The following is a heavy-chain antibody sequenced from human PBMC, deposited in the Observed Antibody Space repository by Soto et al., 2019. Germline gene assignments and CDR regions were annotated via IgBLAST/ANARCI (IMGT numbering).Heavy chain of an antibody. D-gene: IGHD2-15*01. CDR1: GFIFTNYA. CDR2: ISGSGST. V-gene: IGHV3-23*01. J-gene: IGHJ4*02. CDR3: AKATLGYCSGGTCYVLDS. Sequence: GGSLRLSCAVSGFIFTNYAMSWVRQAPGKGLEWVSTISGSGSTYYADSVKGRFTISRDISKNTLYLQMNSLRADDTAVYYCAKATLGYCSGGTCYVLDSWGQGTLVTVSS.